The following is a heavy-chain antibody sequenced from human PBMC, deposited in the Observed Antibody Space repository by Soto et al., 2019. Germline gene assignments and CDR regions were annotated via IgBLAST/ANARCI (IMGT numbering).Heavy chain of an antibody. Sequence: GGSLRLSCAASGFTFSSYGMHWVRQAPGKGLEWVAVISYDGSNKYYADSVKGRFTISRDNSKNTLYLQMNSLRAEDTAVYYCAKDGIQKEFDPWGQGTLVTVSS. CDR2: ISYDGSNK. V-gene: IGHV3-30*18. J-gene: IGHJ5*02. CDR3: AKDGIQKEFDP. CDR1: GFTFSSYG. D-gene: IGHD1-20*01.